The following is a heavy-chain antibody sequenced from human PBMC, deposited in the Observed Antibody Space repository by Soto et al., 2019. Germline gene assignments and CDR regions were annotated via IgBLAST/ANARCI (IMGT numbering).Heavy chain of an antibody. CDR3: ARSYDTGANIDY. Sequence: GGSLRLSCAASGFSFSDYAMHWVRQAPGKGLEWVAVISDDDNNKYCADSVKGRFTISADFSKNTLYLQMDSLRAEDTAIYYCARSYDTGANIDYWGQGT. CDR1: GFSFSDYA. D-gene: IGHD2-8*02. J-gene: IGHJ4*02. CDR2: ISDDDNNK. V-gene: IGHV3-30-3*01.